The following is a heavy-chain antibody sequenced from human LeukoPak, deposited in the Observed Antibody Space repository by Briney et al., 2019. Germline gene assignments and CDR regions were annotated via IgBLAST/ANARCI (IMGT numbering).Heavy chain of an antibody. J-gene: IGHJ6*03. CDR2: INTNTGNP. D-gene: IGHD6-6*01. V-gene: IGHV7-4-1*02. Sequence: EASVKVSCKASGYTFTSYAMNWVRQAPGQGLEWMGWINTNTGNPTYAQGFTGRFVFSLDTSVSTAYLQISSLKAEDTAVYYCARGGTARPYYYYYMDVWGKGTTVTVSS. CDR1: GYTFTSYA. CDR3: ARGGTARPYYYYYMDV.